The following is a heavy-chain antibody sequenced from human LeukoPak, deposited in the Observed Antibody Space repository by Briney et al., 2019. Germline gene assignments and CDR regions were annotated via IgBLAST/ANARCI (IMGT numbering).Heavy chain of an antibody. CDR1: GGSISSYY. V-gene: IGHV4-59*01. D-gene: IGHD3-22*01. CDR2: IYYSGST. Sequence: PSETLSLTCTVSGGSISSYYWSWIRQPPGKGLEWIGYIYYSGSTNYNPSLKSRVTISVDTSKNQFSLKLSSVTAADTAVYYCAKVDSSGTIDYWGQGTLVTVSS. CDR3: AKVDSSGTIDY. J-gene: IGHJ4*02.